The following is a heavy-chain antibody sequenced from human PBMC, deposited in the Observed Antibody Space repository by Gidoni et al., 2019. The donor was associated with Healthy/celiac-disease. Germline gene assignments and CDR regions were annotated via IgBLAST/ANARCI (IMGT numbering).Heavy chain of an antibody. CDR1: GFTFNNAW. J-gene: IGHJ3*02. V-gene: IGHV3-15*01. Sequence: EVQLVESGGGLVKPGGSLRLSCAASGFTFNNAWMNWVRQAPGKGLEWVGRIKSKTDSGTTDYAAPVKGRFTISRDDSKNTLYLQINSLKTEDTAVYYCTTVGYYDSSGPDAFDIWGQGTMVTVSS. D-gene: IGHD3-22*01. CDR3: TTVGYYDSSGPDAFDI. CDR2: IKSKTDSGTT.